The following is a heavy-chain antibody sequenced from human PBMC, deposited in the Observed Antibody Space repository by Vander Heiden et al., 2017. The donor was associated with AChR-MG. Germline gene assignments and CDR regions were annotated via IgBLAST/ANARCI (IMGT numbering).Heavy chain of an antibody. CDR3: ARAAADDYGDYEVRGYFDY. Sequence: QVQLVQSGAEVKKPGASVKVPCKASGYPFTSYGIGWVRRAPGQGLEWMGWISAYNGNTDYAQKLQGRVTMTTDTSTSTAYMELRSLRSDDTAVYYCARAAADDYGDYEVRGYFDYWGQGTLVTVSS. J-gene: IGHJ4*02. CDR2: ISAYNGNT. CDR1: GYPFTSYG. V-gene: IGHV1-18*01. D-gene: IGHD4-17*01.